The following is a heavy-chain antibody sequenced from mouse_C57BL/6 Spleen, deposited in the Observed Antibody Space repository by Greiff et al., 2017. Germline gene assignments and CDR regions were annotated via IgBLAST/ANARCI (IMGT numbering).Heavy chain of an antibody. CDR2: ISGGGGNT. CDR3: ARQNPYYFDY. J-gene: IGHJ2*01. Sequence: EVQRVESGGGLVKPGGSLKLSCAASGFTFSSYTMSWVRQTPEKRLEWVATISGGGGNTYYPDSVKGRFTISRDNAKNTLYLQMSSLRSEDTALYYCARQNPYYFDYWGQGTTLTVFS. CDR1: GFTFSSYT. V-gene: IGHV5-9*01.